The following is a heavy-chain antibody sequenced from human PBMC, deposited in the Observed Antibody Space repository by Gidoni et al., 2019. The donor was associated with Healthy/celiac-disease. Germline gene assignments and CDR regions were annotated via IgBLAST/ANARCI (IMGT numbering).Heavy chain of an antibody. Sequence: QVQLQQWGAGLLKPSETLSLTCAVHGGFFSGYYWSWIRQPPGKGLEWIGEINHSGSTNYNPSLKSRVTISVDTSKNQFSLKLSSVTAADTAVYYCARGSRGGSLKLPLDYWGQGTLVTVSS. D-gene: IGHD2-15*01. V-gene: IGHV4-34*01. CDR3: ARGSRGGSLKLPLDY. CDR2: INHSGST. CDR1: GGFFSGYY. J-gene: IGHJ4*02.